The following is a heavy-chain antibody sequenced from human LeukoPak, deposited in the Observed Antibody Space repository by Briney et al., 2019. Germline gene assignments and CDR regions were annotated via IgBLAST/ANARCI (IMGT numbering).Heavy chain of an antibody. CDR1: GFTFSSYA. Sequence: PGGSLRISCAASGFTFSSYAMSWVRQAPGKGLEWVAVIWYDGSNKYYADSVKGRFTISRDNSKNTLYLQMNSLRAEDTAVYYCASKYCSGGSCYWGLDYWGQGTLVTVSS. V-gene: IGHV3-33*08. CDR2: IWYDGSNK. CDR3: ASKYCSGGSCYWGLDY. D-gene: IGHD2-15*01. J-gene: IGHJ4*02.